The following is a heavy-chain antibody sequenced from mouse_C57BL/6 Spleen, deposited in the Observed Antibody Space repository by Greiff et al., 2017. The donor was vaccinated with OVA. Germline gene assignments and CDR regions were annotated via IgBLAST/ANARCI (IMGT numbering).Heavy chain of an antibody. CDR3: ARQGYYSNYEGFAY. J-gene: IGHJ3*01. V-gene: IGHV5-6*01. D-gene: IGHD2-5*01. CDR2: ISRGGSYT. Sequence: EVLLVESGGDLVKPGASVKLSCAASGFTFSSYGMSWVRQTPDQRLEWVGTISRGGSYTYYPDSVKGRVTITRDNAKNTLYLQMSSLKSEDTAMYYGARQGYYSNYEGFAYWGQGTLVTVSA. CDR1: GFTFSSYG.